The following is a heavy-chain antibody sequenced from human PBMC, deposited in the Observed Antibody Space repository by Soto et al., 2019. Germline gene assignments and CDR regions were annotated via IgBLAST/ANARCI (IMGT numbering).Heavy chain of an antibody. Sequence: SVKVSCRASGGNISSYYISWVRKAPGQGLEWMGGIIPIFGTANYAQKFQGRVTITADKSTSTAYMELSSLRSEDTAVYYCARASLIVARYNWFDPWGQGTLVTVSS. D-gene: IGHD5-12*01. CDR1: GGNISSYY. J-gene: IGHJ5*02. CDR2: IIPIFGTA. V-gene: IGHV1-69*06. CDR3: ARASLIVARYNWFDP.